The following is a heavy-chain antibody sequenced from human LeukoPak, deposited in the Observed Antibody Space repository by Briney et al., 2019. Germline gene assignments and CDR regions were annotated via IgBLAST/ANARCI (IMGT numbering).Heavy chain of an antibody. Sequence: GGSLRLSCAASGFIFSSYWMHWVRHAPGKGLAWVSRINTDGSSTSYADSVKGRFTISRDNAKNSLYLQMNSLRAEDTAVYYCARAGYSYGYNYFDYWGQGTLVTVSS. CDR1: GFIFSSYW. D-gene: IGHD5-18*01. J-gene: IGHJ4*02. CDR2: INTDGSST. CDR3: ARAGYSYGYNYFDY. V-gene: IGHV3-74*01.